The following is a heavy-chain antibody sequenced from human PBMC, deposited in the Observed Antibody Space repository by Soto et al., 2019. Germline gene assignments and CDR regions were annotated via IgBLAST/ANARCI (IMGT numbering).Heavy chain of an antibody. Sequence: GGSLRLSCTASGFTFGDYAMSWFRQAPGKGLEWVGFIRSKAYGGTTEYAASVKGRFTISREDSKSIAYLQMNSLKTEDTAVYYCTTPVVRDIVVVVAAQHAFDIWGQGTMVTVSS. J-gene: IGHJ3*02. CDR3: TTPVVRDIVVVVAAQHAFDI. D-gene: IGHD2-15*01. CDR2: IRSKAYGGTT. CDR1: GFTFGDYA. V-gene: IGHV3-49*03.